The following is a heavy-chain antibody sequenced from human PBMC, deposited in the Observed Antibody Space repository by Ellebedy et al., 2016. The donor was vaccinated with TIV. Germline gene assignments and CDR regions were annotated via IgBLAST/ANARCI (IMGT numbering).Heavy chain of an antibody. V-gene: IGHV3-74*01. J-gene: IGHJ4*02. CDR1: GFTFSSYW. Sequence: GESLKISCAASGFTFSSYWMHWVRQAPGKGLVWVSLINSDGSRTTYADSVKGRFTIARDSAKNTLYLQMNSLRAEDTAVYYCASRGVAVQGADYWGQGTLVTVSS. D-gene: IGHD3-10*01. CDR2: INSDGSRT. CDR3: ASRGVAVQGADY.